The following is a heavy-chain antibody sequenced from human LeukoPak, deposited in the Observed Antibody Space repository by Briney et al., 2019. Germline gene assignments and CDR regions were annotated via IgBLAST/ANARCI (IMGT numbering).Heavy chain of an antibody. V-gene: IGHV4-4*09. CDR3: ARWGLWFGINNGFDP. CDR2: IYTSGST. Sequence: SETLSLTCTVSGGSISSYYWSWIRQPPGKGLEWIGYIYTSGSTNYNPSLKSRVTISVDTSKNQFSLKLSSVTAADTAVYYCARWGLWFGINNGFDPWGQGTLVTVSS. D-gene: IGHD3-10*01. CDR1: GGSISSYY. J-gene: IGHJ5*02.